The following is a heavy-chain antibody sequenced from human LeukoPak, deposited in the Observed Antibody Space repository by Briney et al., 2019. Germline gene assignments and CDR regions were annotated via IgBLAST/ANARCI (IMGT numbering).Heavy chain of an antibody. Sequence: SETLSLSCTVSGGSISSHYWSWIRQPPGKGLEWIGYIYYSGSTNYNPSLKSRVTISVDTSKNQFSLKLSSVTAADTAVYYCARGHCSSTSCSRNWFDPWGQGTLVTVSS. J-gene: IGHJ5*02. CDR3: ARGHCSSTSCSRNWFDP. V-gene: IGHV4-59*11. CDR2: IYYSGST. CDR1: GGSISSHY. D-gene: IGHD2-2*01.